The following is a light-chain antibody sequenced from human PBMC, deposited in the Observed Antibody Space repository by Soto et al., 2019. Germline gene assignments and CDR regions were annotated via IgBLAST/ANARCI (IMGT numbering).Light chain of an antibody. CDR3: SSYTSSSTLLI. J-gene: IGLJ1*01. V-gene: IGLV2-14*01. Sequence: SVLTQPASVSGSAEQSITISCTGTSSDVGGYNYVSWYQHHPGKAPKLMIYEVSSRPSGVSYRFSGSKSGNTASLTISGLQADDEAEYYCSSYTSSSTLLIFGTGTKLTVL. CDR2: EVS. CDR1: SSDVGGYNY.